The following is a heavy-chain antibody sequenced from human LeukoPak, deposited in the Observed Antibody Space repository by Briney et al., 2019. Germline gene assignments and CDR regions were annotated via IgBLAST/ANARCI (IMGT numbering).Heavy chain of an antibody. CDR2: IYPGDSDT. D-gene: IGHD3-10*01. J-gene: IGHJ5*02. CDR1: GYSFTNFW. CDR3: ARSYYYGSGSYSVVWFDP. Sequence: GESLQISCKGSGYSFTNFWIGRVRQMPGKGLEWMGIIYPGDSDTRYSPSFQGQVTISADKSINTAYLQWNNLKASDTAMYYCARSYYYGSGSYSVVWFDPWGQGTLVTVSS. V-gene: IGHV5-51*01.